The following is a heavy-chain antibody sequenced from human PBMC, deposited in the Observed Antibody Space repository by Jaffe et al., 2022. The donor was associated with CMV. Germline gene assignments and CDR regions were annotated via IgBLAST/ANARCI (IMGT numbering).Heavy chain of an antibody. V-gene: IGHV4-59*01. Sequence: QVQLQESGPGLVKPSETLSLTCNVSGDRINNYYWTWVRQPPGKGLDWIGYISFSGSTNYKPSLRSRATISLDTSKNQISLRLNSVTAADTAVYYCARSAVGGIVFDHWGRGILVTVSS. CDR1: GDRINNYY. CDR3: ARSAVGGIVFDH. CDR2: ISFSGST. D-gene: IGHD2-2*01. J-gene: IGHJ4*02.